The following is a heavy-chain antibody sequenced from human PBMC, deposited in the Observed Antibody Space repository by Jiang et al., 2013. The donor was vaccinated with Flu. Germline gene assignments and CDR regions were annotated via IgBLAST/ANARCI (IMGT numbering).Heavy chain of an antibody. CDR3: ARDLIAARPGYYYYGMDV. CDR2: IYHSGST. J-gene: IGHJ6*04. Sequence: SGPGLVKPSGTLSLTCAVSGGSISSSNWWSWVRQPPGKGLEWIGEIYHSGSTNYNPSLKSRVTISVDKSKNQFSLKLSSVTAADTAVYYCARDLIAARPGYYYYGMDVWGKGTTVTVSS. CDR1: GGSISSSNW. V-gene: IGHV4-4*02. D-gene: IGHD6-6*01.